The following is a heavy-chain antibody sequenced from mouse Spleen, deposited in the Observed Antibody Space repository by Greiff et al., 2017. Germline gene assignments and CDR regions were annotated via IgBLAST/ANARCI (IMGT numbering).Heavy chain of an antibody. CDR2: IDPETGGT. J-gene: IGHJ2*01. D-gene: IGHD1-1*01. CDR1: GYTFTDYE. V-gene: IGHV1-15*01. Sequence: QVQLQQSGAELVRPGASVTLSCKASGYTFTDYEMHWVKQTPVHGLEWIGAIDPETGGTAYNQKFKGKAILTADKSSSTAYMELRSLTSEDSAVYYCTRSRNITTVVATDYFDYWGQGTTLTVSS. CDR3: TRSRNITTVVATDYFDY.